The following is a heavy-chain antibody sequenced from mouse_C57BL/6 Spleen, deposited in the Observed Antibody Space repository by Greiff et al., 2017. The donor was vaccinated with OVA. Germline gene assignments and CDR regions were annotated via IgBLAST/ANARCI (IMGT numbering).Heavy chain of an antibody. CDR2: ISSGGSYT. CDR3: ARRMDY. Sequence: EVQGVESGGDLVKPGGSLKLSCAASGFTFSSYGMSWVRQTPAKRLEWVATISSGGSYTYYPDSVNGRFTISRDNAKNTLYLQMSSLKSEDTAMYYCARRMDYWGQGTSVTVSS. V-gene: IGHV5-6*01. CDR1: GFTFSSYG. J-gene: IGHJ4*01.